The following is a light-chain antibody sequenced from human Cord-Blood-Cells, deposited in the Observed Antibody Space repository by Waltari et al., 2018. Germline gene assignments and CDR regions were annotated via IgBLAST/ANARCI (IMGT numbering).Light chain of an antibody. V-gene: IGLV2-8*01. CDR3: SSYAGSNNLV. CDR2: EVS. CDR1: SSDVGGYNY. J-gene: IGLJ3*02. Sequence: QSALTQPPSASGSPGPSVTISCPGTSSDVGGYNYFSWYQQHPGKAPKLMIYEVSKRPSGVPDRFSGSKSGNMASLTVSGLQAEDEADYYCSSYAGSNNLVFGGGTKLTVL.